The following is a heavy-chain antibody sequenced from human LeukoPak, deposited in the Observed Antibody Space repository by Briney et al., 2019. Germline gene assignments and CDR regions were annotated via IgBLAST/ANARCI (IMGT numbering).Heavy chain of an antibody. Sequence: GGSLRLSCAASGFTFSSYEMNWVRQAPGKGLEWVSYISSSGSTIYYADSVKGRFTISRDNSKNTLYLQMNSLRAEDTAVYYCAREVAAAGPLPYYFDYWGQGTLVTVSS. CDR1: GFTFSSYE. CDR2: ISSSGSTI. V-gene: IGHV3-48*03. J-gene: IGHJ4*02. CDR3: AREVAAAGPLPYYFDY. D-gene: IGHD6-13*01.